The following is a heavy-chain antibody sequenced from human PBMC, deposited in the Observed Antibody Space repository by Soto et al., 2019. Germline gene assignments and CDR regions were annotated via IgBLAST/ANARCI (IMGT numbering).Heavy chain of an antibody. V-gene: IGHV3-21*01. D-gene: IGHD1-26*01. CDR1: GFTFSSYS. CDR2: ISSSSSYI. Sequence: PGGSLRLSCAASGFTFSSYSMNWVRQAPGKGLEWVSSISSSSSYIYYADSVKGRFTISRDNAKNSLYLQMNSLRAEDTAVYYCARDLISRWEHYCMDVWPQATTVTFSS. J-gene: IGHJ6*02. CDR3: ARDLISRWEHYCMDV.